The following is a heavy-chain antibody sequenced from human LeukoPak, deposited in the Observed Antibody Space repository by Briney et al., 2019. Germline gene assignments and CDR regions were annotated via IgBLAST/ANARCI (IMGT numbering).Heavy chain of an antibody. CDR3: ARDRVWFDP. Sequence: ASVKVSCKASGGTFSSYAITWVRQAPGQRLEWMGWISPQNGNTQYGQSVQGRVTMTTDASTSTAYMELRSLRSDDTAVYYCARDRVWFDPWGQGTLVTVSS. J-gene: IGHJ5*02. CDR1: GGTFSSYA. CDR2: ISPQNGNT. V-gene: IGHV1-18*01.